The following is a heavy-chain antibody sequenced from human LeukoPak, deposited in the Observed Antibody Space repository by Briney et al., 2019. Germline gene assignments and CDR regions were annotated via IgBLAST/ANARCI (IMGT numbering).Heavy chain of an antibody. V-gene: IGHV4-61*02. CDR3: ASSHCSSTSCAGYYYMDV. Sequence: PPQTLSLTCTVSGGSISSGSYYWSWIRQPAGKGLEWIGRIYTSGSTNYNPSLKSRVTISVDTSKNQFSLKLSSVTAADTAVYYCASSHCSSTSCAGYYYMDVWGKGTTVTVSS. CDR2: IYTSGST. J-gene: IGHJ6*03. D-gene: IGHD2-2*01. CDR1: GGSISSGSYY.